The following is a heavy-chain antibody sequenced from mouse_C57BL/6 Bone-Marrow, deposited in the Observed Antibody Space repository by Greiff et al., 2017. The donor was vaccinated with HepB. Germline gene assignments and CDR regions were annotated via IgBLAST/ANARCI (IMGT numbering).Heavy chain of an antibody. CDR3: ARDAFYYYGSSYAMDY. Sequence: EVQRVESGGGLVQSGRSLRLSCATSGFTFSDFYMEWVRQAPGKGLEWIAASRNKANDYTTEYSATVKGRFIVSRDTSQSILYLQMNALRAEDTAIYYCARDAFYYYGSSYAMDYWGQGTSVTVSS. CDR1: GFTFSDFY. D-gene: IGHD1-1*01. V-gene: IGHV7-1*01. CDR2: SRNKANDYTT. J-gene: IGHJ4*01.